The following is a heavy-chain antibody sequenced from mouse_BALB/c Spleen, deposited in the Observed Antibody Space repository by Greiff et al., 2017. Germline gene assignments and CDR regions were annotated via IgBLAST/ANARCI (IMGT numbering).Heavy chain of an antibody. Sequence: EVMLVESGGGLVKPGGSLKLSCAASGFTFSSYAMSWVRQTPEKRLEWVASISSGGSTYYPDSVKGRFTISRDNARNILYLQMSSLRSEDTAMYYCAGGYYDYDDGDAMDYWGQGTSVTVSS. V-gene: IGHV5-6-5*01. J-gene: IGHJ4*01. CDR3: AGGYYDYDDGDAMDY. D-gene: IGHD2-4*01. CDR2: ISSGGST. CDR1: GFTFSSYA.